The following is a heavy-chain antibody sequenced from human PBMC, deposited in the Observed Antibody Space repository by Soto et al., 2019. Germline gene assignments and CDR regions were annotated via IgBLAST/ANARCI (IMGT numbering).Heavy chain of an antibody. CDR3: AKGDGRGYYDSSGYLRAFDI. Sequence: GGSLRLSCAVSGFTFSSYAMSWVRQAPGKGLEWVSAISGSGGSTYYADSVKGRFTISRDNSKNTLYLQMNSLRAEDTAVYYCAKGDGRGYYDSSGYLRAFDIWGQGTMVTVSS. J-gene: IGHJ3*02. D-gene: IGHD3-22*01. CDR1: GFTFSSYA. CDR2: ISGSGGST. V-gene: IGHV3-23*01.